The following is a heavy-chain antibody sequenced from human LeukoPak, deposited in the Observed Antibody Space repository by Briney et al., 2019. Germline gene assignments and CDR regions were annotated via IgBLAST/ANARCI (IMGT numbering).Heavy chain of an antibody. CDR2: ISWNSGSI. D-gene: IGHD3-3*01. V-gene: IGHV3-9*01. J-gene: IGHJ6*03. CDR1: GFTFDDYA. Sequence: PGRSLRLSCAASGFTFDDYAMHWVRQAPGKGLEWVSGISWNSGSIGYADSVKGRFTISRDNAKNSLYLQMNSLRAEDTAVYYCARVSYYDFWSGYGYYYYYMDVWGKGTTVTVSS. CDR3: ARVSYYDFWSGYGYYYYYMDV.